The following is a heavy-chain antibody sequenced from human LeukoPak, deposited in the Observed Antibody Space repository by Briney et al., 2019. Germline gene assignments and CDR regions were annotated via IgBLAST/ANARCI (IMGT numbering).Heavy chain of an antibody. J-gene: IGHJ4*02. CDR3: ANYLSYGPIG. V-gene: IGHV3-23*01. D-gene: IGHD3-10*01. CDR2: ISGNGDNT. Sequence: GGTLRLSCTASGFTFGSYGMNWVRQAPGKGLEWVSLISGNGDNTYYADSVKGRFTISRDISKNTLFLQMNSLRAEDTAVYYCANYLSYGPIGWGQGTLVIVSS. CDR1: GFTFGSYG.